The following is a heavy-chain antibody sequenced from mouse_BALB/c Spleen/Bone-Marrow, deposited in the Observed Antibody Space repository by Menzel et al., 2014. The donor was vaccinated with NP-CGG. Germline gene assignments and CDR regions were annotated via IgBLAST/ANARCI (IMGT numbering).Heavy chain of an antibody. CDR2: SGYYGDA. CDR1: GYTFTDHA. V-gene: IGHV1S137*01. J-gene: IGHJ4*01. Sequence: QVQLQQSGAKLVRPGVSVKVSCKGSGYTFTDHAMHWVKRSHAKSLEWIGLSGYYGDAIYNQKFKGKATMTVDKSSSTSYMELARLTSEDSAIYYCARSGKVRNAMDYWGQGTSVTVSS. CDR3: ARSGKVRNAMDY. D-gene: IGHD2-14*01.